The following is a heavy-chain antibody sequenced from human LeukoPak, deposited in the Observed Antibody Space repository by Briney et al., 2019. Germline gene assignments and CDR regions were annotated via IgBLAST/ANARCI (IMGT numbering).Heavy chain of an antibody. V-gene: IGHV4-38-2*02. D-gene: IGHD5-12*01. J-gene: IGHJ6*03. CDR2: INHSGST. CDR1: GYSISSGYY. CDR3: ARGKSGYSGRLAGWYYYYYYMDV. Sequence: SETLSLTCTVSGYSISSGYYWGWIRQPPGKGLEWIGEINHSGSTNYNPSLKSRVTISVDTSKNQFSLKLSSVTAADAAVYYCARGKSGYSGRLAGWYYYYYYMDVWGKGTTVTVSS.